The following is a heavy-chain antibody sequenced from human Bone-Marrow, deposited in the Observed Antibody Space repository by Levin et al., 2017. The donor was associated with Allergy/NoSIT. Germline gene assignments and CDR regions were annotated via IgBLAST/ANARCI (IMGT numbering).Heavy chain of an antibody. CDR3: ARDGDSGGTNYFDY. V-gene: IGHV3-20*04. D-gene: IGHD1-26*01. CDR2: IKWNGGRT. CDR1: GFTFDDYD. J-gene: IGHJ4*02. Sequence: QTGGSLRLSCATSGFTFDDYDMTWVRQAPGKGLEWVSGIKWNGGRTGYADSVQGRFTISRDNAKKSLFLQMDSLRVEDTAFYYCARDGDSGGTNYFDYWGRGTLVTVSS.